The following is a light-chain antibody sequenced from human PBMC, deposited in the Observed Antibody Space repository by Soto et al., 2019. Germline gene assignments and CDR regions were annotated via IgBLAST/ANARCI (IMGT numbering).Light chain of an antibody. J-gene: IGLJ2*01. CDR2: DVS. Sequence: QSALTQPASVSGSPGQSITISCTGTSSDVGGYNYVSWYQQHPGKAPKVMIYDVSNRPSGVSNRFSGSKSGNTASLTISGLHADDEADYCCSSYTSSSTLVFGGGTKLTVL. V-gene: IGLV2-14*01. CDR1: SSDVGGYNY. CDR3: SSYTSSSTLV.